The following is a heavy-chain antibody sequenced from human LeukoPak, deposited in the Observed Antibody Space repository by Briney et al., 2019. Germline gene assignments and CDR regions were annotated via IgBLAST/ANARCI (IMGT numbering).Heavy chain of an antibody. V-gene: IGHV3-21*01. CDR2: ISSSSSYI. D-gene: IGHD1-26*01. Sequence: NSGGSLRLSCAASGFTFSSYRMNWVRQAPGKGLELVSPISSSSSYIYYADSVKGRFTISRDNAKNSLYLQMNSLRAEDPAVYYCARDWLLRVYAFDIWGQGTMVTVSS. CDR3: ARDWLLRVYAFDI. CDR1: GFTFSSYR. J-gene: IGHJ3*02.